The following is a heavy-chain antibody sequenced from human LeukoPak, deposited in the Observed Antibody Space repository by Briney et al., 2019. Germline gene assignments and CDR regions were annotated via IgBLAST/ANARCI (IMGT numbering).Heavy chain of an antibody. V-gene: IGHV4-59*10. D-gene: IGHD6-6*01. CDR1: GGSFSGYY. J-gene: IGHJ2*01. CDR3: ARYSSSSGWYFDL. Sequence: SETLSLTCAVYGGSFSGYYWSWIRQPAGKGLEWIGRIYTSGSTNYNPSLKSRVTMSVDTSKNQFSLKLSSVTAADTAVYYCARYSSSSGWYFDLWGRGTLVTVSS. CDR2: IYTSGST.